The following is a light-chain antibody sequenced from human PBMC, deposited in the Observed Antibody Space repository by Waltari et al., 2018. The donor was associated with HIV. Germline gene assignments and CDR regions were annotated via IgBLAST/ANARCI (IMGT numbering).Light chain of an antibody. CDR3: QSFDRLSALPI. V-gene: IGLV1-40*01. CDR1: RSTNFGTTYD. Sequence: QSALTQPPSVSGAPGQRVTISCTGLRSTNFGTTYDVHWYQHVPGTGPRLSTATYSNRPSGVPHRLSAVTSWTSASLAMLGLQAVDEADYYCQSFDRLSALPIFGVGTRLTV. J-gene: IGLJ2*01. CDR2: TYS.